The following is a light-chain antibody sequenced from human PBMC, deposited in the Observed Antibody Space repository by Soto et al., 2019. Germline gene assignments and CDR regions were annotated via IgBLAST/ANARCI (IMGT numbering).Light chain of an antibody. J-gene: IGKJ4*01. CDR2: DAS. Sequence: EIVLTQSPATLALSPGERATLSCRALQSVSSYLAWYQQKPGQAPRLLIYDASNRATGIPARFSGSGSRTDFTHTISSLEPEDFAVYYCQQRSNWPTFGGGTKVEIK. CDR1: QSVSSY. V-gene: IGKV3-11*01. CDR3: QQRSNWPT.